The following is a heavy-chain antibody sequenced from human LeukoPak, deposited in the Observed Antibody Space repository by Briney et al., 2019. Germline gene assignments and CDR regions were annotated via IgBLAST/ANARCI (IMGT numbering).Heavy chain of an antibody. Sequence: PGGSLRLSCAASGFTLRSYGMHWVRQAPGKGLVWISYIRSGGTTIDYADSVKGRFTISRDDAKNSLYLQMNSLRAEDTAVYYCARDWVSWTFDYWGQGTLLTVSS. J-gene: IGHJ4*02. V-gene: IGHV3-48*03. CDR3: ARDWVSWTFDY. CDR1: GFTLRSYG. CDR2: IRSGGTTI. D-gene: IGHD3-16*01.